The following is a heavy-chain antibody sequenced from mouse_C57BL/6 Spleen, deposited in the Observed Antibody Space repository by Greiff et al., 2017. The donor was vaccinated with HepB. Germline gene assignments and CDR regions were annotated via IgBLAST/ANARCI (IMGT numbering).Heavy chain of an antibody. D-gene: IGHD1-1*01. J-gene: IGHJ3*01. CDR2: INPNNGGT. CDR1: GYTFTDYN. Sequence: EVQLQQSGPELVKPGASVKMSCKASGYTFTDYNMHWVKQSHGKSLEWIGYINPNNGGTSYNQKFKGKATLTVNKSSSTAYMELRSLTSEDSAVYYCARGGGYYGSSYEFAYWGQGTLVTVSA. CDR3: ARGGGYYGSSYEFAY. V-gene: IGHV1-22*01.